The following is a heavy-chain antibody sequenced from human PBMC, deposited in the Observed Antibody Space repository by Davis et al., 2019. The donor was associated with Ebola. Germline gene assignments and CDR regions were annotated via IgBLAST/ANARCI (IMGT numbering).Heavy chain of an antibody. CDR3: ARIKSSSWYHDAFDI. CDR2: IFSNDEK. V-gene: IGHV2-26*01. Sequence: SGPTLVKPTATLTLTCTVSGFSLSNARMGVSWIRQPPGKALEWLAHIFSNDEKSYSTSLKSRLTISKDTSKSQVVLTMTNMDPVDTATYYCARIKSSSWYHDAFDIWGQGTMVTVSS. D-gene: IGHD6-13*01. CDR1: GFSLSNARMG. J-gene: IGHJ3*02.